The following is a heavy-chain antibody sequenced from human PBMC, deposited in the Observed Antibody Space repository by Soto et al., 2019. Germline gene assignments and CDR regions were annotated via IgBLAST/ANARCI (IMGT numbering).Heavy chain of an antibody. V-gene: IGHV1-69*01. CDR3: AAELGFGKLSVV. CDR2: IITLFGTT. Sequence: QVQVVQSGVEVRRPGSSVKVSCKASGDTFKNCVISWVRQAPGQGLEWLGGIITLFGTTDFAQRFQGRLTITTDESTTTAYMELSRLRYEDTATYYCAAELGFGKLSVVWGQGTTVIVSS. CDR1: GDTFKNCV. D-gene: IGHD3-10*01. J-gene: IGHJ6*02.